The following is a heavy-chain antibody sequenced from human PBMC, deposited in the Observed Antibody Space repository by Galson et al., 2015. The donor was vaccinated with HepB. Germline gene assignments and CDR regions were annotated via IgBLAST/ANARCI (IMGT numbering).Heavy chain of an antibody. CDR3: ASARGYSYGPYYYYYGMDV. Sequence: LRLSCAASGFTFSSYWMHWVRQAPGKGLVWVPRINSDGSSTSYADSVKGRFTISRDNAKNTLYLQMNSLRAEDTAVYYCASARGYSYGPYYYYYGMDVWGQGTTVTVSS. V-gene: IGHV3-74*01. D-gene: IGHD5-18*01. J-gene: IGHJ6*02. CDR1: GFTFSSYW. CDR2: INSDGSST.